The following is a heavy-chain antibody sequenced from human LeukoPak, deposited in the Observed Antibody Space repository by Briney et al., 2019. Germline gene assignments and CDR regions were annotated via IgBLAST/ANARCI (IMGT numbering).Heavy chain of an antibody. J-gene: IGHJ5*02. CDR3: ARSLKYHNWFDP. CDR1: GGSFSGYY. Sequence: PSETLSLTCAVYGGSFSGYYWSWIRQPPGKGLEWIGSIYYSGSTYYNPSLKSRVTISVDTSKNQFSLKLSSVTAADTAVYYCARSLKYHNWFDPWGQGTLVTVSS. V-gene: IGHV4-34*01. D-gene: IGHD2-2*02. CDR2: IYYSGST.